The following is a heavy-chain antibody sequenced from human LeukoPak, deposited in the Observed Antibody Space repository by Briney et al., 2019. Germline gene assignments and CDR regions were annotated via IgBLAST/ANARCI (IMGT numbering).Heavy chain of an antibody. CDR3: ARVYYDSSGYYYLDY. D-gene: IGHD3-22*01. J-gene: IGHJ4*02. CDR2: IYSGGST. Sequence: GGSLRLSCAASGFTVSSNYMNWVRQAPGKGLEWVSVIYSGGSTYYADSVKGRFTISRHNSKNTLYLQMNSLRAEDTAVYYCARVYYDSSGYYYLDYWGQGTLVTVSS. CDR1: GFTVSSNY. V-gene: IGHV3-53*04.